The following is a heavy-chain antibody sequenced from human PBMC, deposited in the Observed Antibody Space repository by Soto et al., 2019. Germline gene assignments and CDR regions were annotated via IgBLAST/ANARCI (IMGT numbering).Heavy chain of an antibody. CDR1: GFTVNGNY. V-gene: IGHV3-53*01. CDR2: IYGGNST. J-gene: IGHJ4*02. D-gene: IGHD4-17*01. CDR3: ARNTTALRGGY. Sequence: EEQLVESGGGLIRPGGSLRLSCAASGFTVNGNYMTWVRQAPGKGLEWVSVIYGGNSTSYADSVKGRFTISRDNSKNTGYLQMNSLRAEDTAVYYCARNTTALRGGYWGQGTLVTVSS.